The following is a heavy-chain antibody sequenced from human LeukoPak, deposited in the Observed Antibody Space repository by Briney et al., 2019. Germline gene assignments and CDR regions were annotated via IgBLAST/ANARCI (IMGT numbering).Heavy chain of an antibody. D-gene: IGHD6-19*01. V-gene: IGHV1-2*02. Sequence: ASVKVSCKASGYTFTGYYMHWVRQAPGQGLEWMGWINPNSGGTNYAQKFQGRVTMTRDTSISTAYMELSRLRSDDTAVYYCARDSSSGWYAYFQHWGRGTLVTVSS. CDR3: ARDSSSGWYAYFQH. CDR2: INPNSGGT. CDR1: GYTFTGYY. J-gene: IGHJ1*01.